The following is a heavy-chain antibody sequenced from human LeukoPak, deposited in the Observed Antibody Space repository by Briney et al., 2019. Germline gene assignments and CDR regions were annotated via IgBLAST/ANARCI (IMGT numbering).Heavy chain of an antibody. Sequence: ASVKVSCKASGYTFTSYDINWVRQATGQGLEWMGWMNPNSGNTGYAQKFQGRVTITRNTSISTAYMELSSLRSEDTAVYYCARGRRWLVQSYYYYYMDVWGKGTTVTVSS. CDR2: MNPNSGNT. V-gene: IGHV1-8*03. D-gene: IGHD6-19*01. CDR1: GYTFTSYD. CDR3: ARGRRWLVQSYYYYYMDV. J-gene: IGHJ6*03.